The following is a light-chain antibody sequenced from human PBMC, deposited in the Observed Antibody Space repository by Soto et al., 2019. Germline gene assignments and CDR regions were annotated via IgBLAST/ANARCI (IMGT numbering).Light chain of an antibody. CDR3: FSYTSFDTYV. CDR1: STDIGAYKF. Sequence: QSVLTQPASVSASPGQSITISCTGTSTDIGAYKFVSWYQQHPGKAPKPMIYDVTSRPSGVSNRFSGSKSGNTASLIISGLQAEDEADYYCFSYTSFDTYVFGTGTKVT. CDR2: DVT. V-gene: IGLV2-14*03. J-gene: IGLJ1*01.